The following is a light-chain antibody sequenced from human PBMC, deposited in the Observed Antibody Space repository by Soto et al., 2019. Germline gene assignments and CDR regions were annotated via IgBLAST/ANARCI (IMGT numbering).Light chain of an antibody. CDR3: QQRSTWPPFT. CDR1: HSVSTS. Sequence: DIVITQSPATLSLSPGERATLSCRASHSVSTSLAWYQQKPGQAPRLLIYDASNRATGIPARFSGSGSGTDFTLTIGSLEPEDFAVYYCQQRSTWPPFTFGPGTKVDI. J-gene: IGKJ3*01. CDR2: DAS. V-gene: IGKV3-11*01.